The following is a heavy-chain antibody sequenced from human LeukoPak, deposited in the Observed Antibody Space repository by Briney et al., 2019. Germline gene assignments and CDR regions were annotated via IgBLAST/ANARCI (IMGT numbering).Heavy chain of an antibody. Sequence: PGGSLRLSCAASGFTFSSYGLTWVRQGPGKGLEWVSSISGSGRSTYYADSLKGRFTISRDNSKNTLYLQMNSLRAEDTAVYYCAKVPITSPDYYAMDVWGQGTTVTVSS. CDR2: ISGSGRST. V-gene: IGHV3-23*01. CDR3: AKVPITSPDYYAMDV. J-gene: IGHJ6*02. CDR1: GFTFSSYG. D-gene: IGHD1-14*01.